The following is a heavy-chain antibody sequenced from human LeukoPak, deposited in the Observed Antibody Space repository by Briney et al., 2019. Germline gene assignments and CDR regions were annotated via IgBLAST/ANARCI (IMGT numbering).Heavy chain of an antibody. Sequence: ASVKLSCKASGYTFTGYYMHWVRQAPGQGLEWMGWINPNSGGTNYAQKFQGWVTMTRDTSISTAYMELSRLRSDDTAVYYCARGGSCSSTSCYDRYYGMDVWGKGTTVTVSS. J-gene: IGHJ6*04. V-gene: IGHV1-2*04. CDR1: GYTFTGYY. CDR2: INPNSGGT. CDR3: ARGGSCSSTSCYDRYYGMDV. D-gene: IGHD2-2*01.